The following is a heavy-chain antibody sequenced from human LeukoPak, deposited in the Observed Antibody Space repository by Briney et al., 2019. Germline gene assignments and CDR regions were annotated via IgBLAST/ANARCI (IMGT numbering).Heavy chain of an antibody. V-gene: IGHV4-4*02. D-gene: IGHD3-10*01. J-gene: IGHJ4*02. CDR3: ARVKGRPYYSGSGSYFNLHFDY. CDR1: GGSISSSNW. Sequence: SETLSLTCAVSGGSISSSNWWSWVRQPPGKGLEWIGEIYHSGSTNYNPSLKSRVTISVDTSQNQFSLKLTSVTAADTAVYYCARVKGRPYYSGSGSYFNLHFDYWGQGTLVTVSS. CDR2: IYHSGST.